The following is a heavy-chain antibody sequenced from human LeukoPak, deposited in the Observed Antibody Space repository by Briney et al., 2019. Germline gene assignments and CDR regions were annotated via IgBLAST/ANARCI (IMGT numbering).Heavy chain of an antibody. J-gene: IGHJ4*02. V-gene: IGHV1-69*11. CDR2: IIPFLGTT. CDR3: TIIPNVILFTHYFEY. CDR1: GGVFTTYA. D-gene: IGHD2-21*01. Sequence: SVKVSCKASGGVFTTYAVSWVRQAPGQGLKWMGSIIPFLGTTNYAQKFQGRVTITADEPTRTAYMELTYVRSDDTAVYYCTIIPNVILFTHYFEYWGQGTLVTVSS.